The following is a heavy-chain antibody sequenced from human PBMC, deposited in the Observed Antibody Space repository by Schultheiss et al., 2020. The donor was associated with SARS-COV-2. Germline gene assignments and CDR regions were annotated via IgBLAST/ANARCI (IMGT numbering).Heavy chain of an antibody. J-gene: IGHJ6*02. CDR1: GGTFSSYA. Sequence: SVKVSCKASGGTFSSYAISWVRQAPGQGLEWMGRIIPILGIANYAQKFQGRVTITADKSTSTAYMGLSSLRSEDTAVYYCARDGPDYGDYVPYYYYGMDVWGQGTTVTVAS. CDR2: IIPILGIA. CDR3: ARDGPDYGDYVPYYYYGMDV. D-gene: IGHD4-17*01. V-gene: IGHV1-69*04.